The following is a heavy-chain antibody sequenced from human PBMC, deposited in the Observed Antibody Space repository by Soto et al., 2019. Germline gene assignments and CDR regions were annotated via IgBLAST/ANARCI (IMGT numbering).Heavy chain of an antibody. Sequence: GGSLRLSCAASGFTFSGYWMHWVRQAPGKGLGWVSRITRDGGGTAYADSVKGRFSISRDNAKNAVYLQMDSLRVEDTAVYYCGRNAIFVRGVPDEYWGQGTPVTVSS. V-gene: IGHV3-74*03. J-gene: IGHJ4*02. CDR1: GFTFSGYW. CDR2: ITRDGGGT. CDR3: GRNAIFVRGVPDEY. D-gene: IGHD3-10*02.